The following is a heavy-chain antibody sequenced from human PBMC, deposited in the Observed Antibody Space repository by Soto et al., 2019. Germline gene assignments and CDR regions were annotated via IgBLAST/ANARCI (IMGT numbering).Heavy chain of an antibody. J-gene: IGHJ4*02. V-gene: IGHV4-34*01. CDR1: GGSFSGYY. CDR3: ARATIGYCSGGSCYSPGSSFDY. Sequence: SETLSLTCAVYGGSFSGYYWSWIRQPPGKGLEWIGEINHSGSTNYNPSLKSRVTISVDTSKNQFSLKLSSVTAAGTAVYYCARATIGYCSGGSCYSPGSSFDYWGQGTLVTVSS. CDR2: INHSGST. D-gene: IGHD2-15*01.